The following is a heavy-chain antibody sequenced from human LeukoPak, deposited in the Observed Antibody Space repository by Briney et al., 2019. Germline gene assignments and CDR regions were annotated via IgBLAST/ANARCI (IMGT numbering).Heavy chain of an antibody. J-gene: IGHJ4*02. CDR2: ISSNGGST. V-gene: IGHV3-64*01. D-gene: IGHD1-26*01. CDR3: ARATGIVGAPD. CDR1: GFTFSSYA. Sequence: GGSLRLSXAASGFTFSSYAMHWVRQTPGKGLEYVSAISSNGGSTFYANSVEGRFTISRDNSKNTLYLQMGSLRAEDMAVYYCARATGIVGAPDWGQGTLVTVSS.